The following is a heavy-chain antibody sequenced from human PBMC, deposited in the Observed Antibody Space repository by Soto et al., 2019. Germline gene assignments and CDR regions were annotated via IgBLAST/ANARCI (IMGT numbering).Heavy chain of an antibody. D-gene: IGHD2-2*02. V-gene: IGHV1-69*06. CDR2: IIPISGTA. CDR1: GGTFSGYT. J-gene: IGHJ6*01. Sequence: AASVKVSCKPSGGTFSGYTLTWVRQAPGQGLQWMGGIIPISGTANYAQKFQGRVRITADKFTSTVYMELSSLTSEDTAVYYCARDRGHCSSTTCYTNFYGMDVWGQGSTVTVAS. CDR3: ARDRGHCSSTTCYTNFYGMDV.